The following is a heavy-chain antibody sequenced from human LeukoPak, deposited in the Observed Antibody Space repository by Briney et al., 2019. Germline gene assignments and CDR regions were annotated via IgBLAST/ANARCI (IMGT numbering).Heavy chain of an antibody. D-gene: IGHD3-10*01. V-gene: IGHV3-30-3*01. J-gene: IGHJ4*02. CDR3: ARDYSGNYYKGFDY. CDR2: ISNDGSNK. Sequence: GGSLRLSCAASGFTFSSNAMHWVRQAPGKGLEWVAVISNDGSNKYYADSVKGRFTISRDNSRNTLSLQMNSLRAEDTAVYYCARDYSGNYYKGFDYWGQGTLVTVSS. CDR1: GFTFSSNA.